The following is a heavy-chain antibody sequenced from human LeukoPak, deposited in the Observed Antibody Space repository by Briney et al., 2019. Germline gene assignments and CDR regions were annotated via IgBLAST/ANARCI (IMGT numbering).Heavy chain of an antibody. D-gene: IGHD3-10*01. Sequence: ASVKVSCKASGYTFTSYYMHWVRQAPGQGLEWMGIINPSGGSTSYAQKFQGRVTMTRDTSTTTAYMELRSLRSDDTAMYYCAREWYYYTSGSYSHCDYWGQGTLVTVSS. V-gene: IGHV1-46*01. CDR2: INPSGGST. CDR1: GYTFTSYY. CDR3: AREWYYYTSGSYSHCDY. J-gene: IGHJ4*02.